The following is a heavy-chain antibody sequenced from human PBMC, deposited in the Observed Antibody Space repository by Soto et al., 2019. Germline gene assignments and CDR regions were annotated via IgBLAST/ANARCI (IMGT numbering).Heavy chain of an antibody. Sequence: SETLSLTCAVYGGSFSGYYWSWIRQPPGKGLEWIGEINHSGSTNYNPSLKSRVTISVDTSKNQFSLKLSSVTAADTAVYYCAREGQLFDYFDYWGQGTLVTVSS. CDR3: AREGQLFDYFDY. D-gene: IGHD6-13*01. J-gene: IGHJ4*02. CDR1: GGSFSGYY. CDR2: INHSGST. V-gene: IGHV4-34*01.